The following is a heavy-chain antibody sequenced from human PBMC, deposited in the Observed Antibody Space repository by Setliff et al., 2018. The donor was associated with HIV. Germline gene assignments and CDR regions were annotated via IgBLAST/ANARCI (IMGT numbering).Heavy chain of an antibody. J-gene: IGHJ4*02. Sequence: AASVKVSCKASGYTFTSYAMNWVRQAPGQGLEWMGWINTNTGNPTYAQGFTGRFVFSLDTSVSTAYLQISSLKAEDTAVYYCARAPPSNWGWGDPFDYWGQGTLVTVSS. V-gene: IGHV7-4-1*02. CDR3: ARAPPSNWGWGDPFDY. D-gene: IGHD7-27*01. CDR1: GYTFTSYA. CDR2: INTNTGNP.